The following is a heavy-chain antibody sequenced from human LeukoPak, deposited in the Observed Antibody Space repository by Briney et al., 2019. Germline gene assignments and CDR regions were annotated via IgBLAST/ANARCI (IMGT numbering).Heavy chain of an antibody. CDR1: GFTFSSYA. CDR2: ISGSGGST. J-gene: IGHJ4*02. CDR3: AKPGGDGYNFYFDY. Sequence: GGSLRLSCAASGFTFSSYAMSWVRQAPGKGLEWVSAISGSGGSTYYADSVKGRFTISRDNSKNTLYLQMNSLRAEDTAVYCCAKPGGDGYNFYFDYWGQGTLVTVSS. V-gene: IGHV3-23*01. D-gene: IGHD5-24*01.